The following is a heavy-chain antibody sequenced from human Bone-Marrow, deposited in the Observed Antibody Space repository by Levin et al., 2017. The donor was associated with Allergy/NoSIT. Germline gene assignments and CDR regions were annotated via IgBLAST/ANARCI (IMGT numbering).Heavy chain of an antibody. V-gene: IGHV3-30*03. J-gene: IGHJ3*02. CDR2: TSHDGNNR. Sequence: GESLKISCAASDFILSNYGMHWVRQVPGKGLEWLAVTSHDGNNRYHADSVKGRFTVSRDNSENTVYLQMNGLSNEDTAVYYCARDRSSGWYDVGVLDIWGQGTMVTVSS. CDR3: ARDRSSGWYDVGVLDI. D-gene: IGHD6-13*01. CDR1: DFILSNYG.